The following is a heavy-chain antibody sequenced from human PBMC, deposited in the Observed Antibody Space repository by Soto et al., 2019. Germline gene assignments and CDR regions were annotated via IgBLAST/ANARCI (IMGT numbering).Heavy chain of an antibody. CDR2: IYCSGST. CDR3: ARWPQIEPRFAY. CDR1: GGSISSGGYY. Sequence: QVQLQESGPGLVKPSQTLSLTCTVSGGSISSGGYYWSWIRQHPGKGLELIGYIYCSGSTYYNPSLQWLVILATNTSQHPFFLKLSSVTTADTAVYYWARWPQIEPRFAYWGQVTLVTVDS. V-gene: IGHV4-31*01. J-gene: IGHJ4*02.